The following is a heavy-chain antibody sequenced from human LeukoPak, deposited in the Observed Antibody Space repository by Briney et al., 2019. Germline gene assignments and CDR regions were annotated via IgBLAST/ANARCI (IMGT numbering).Heavy chain of an antibody. CDR2: INPNTGGT. J-gene: IGHJ4*02. CDR3: ARVHATGYFSLDLGY. V-gene: IGHV1-2*02. D-gene: IGHD3-9*01. Sequence: ASVKVSCKASGYTFTGYFMHWVRQAPGQGLDWMGWINPNTGGTEYAQKFQGRVTMTRDTSIGTAYMELSTVTSDDTAVYFCARVHATGYFSLDLGYWGQGTLVTVSS. CDR1: GYTFTGYF.